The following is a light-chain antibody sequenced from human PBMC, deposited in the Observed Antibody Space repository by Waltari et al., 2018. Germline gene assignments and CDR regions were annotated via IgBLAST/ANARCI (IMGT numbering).Light chain of an antibody. V-gene: IGKV3-20*01. CDR2: DAS. J-gene: IGKJ1*01. Sequence: ILLTQSPGTLSLSPGDRATLSCRASQSISRSLAWYQQKPGQAPRLLIYDASSRATGIPDRFSGSGSGTDFSLTISRLEPEDFAVYYCQKYGSLPATFGQGTKVEIK. CDR1: QSISRS. CDR3: QKYGSLPAT.